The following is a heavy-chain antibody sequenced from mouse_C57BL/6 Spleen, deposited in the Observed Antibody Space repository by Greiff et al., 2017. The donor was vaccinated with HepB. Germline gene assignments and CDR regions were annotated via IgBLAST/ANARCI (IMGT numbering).Heavy chain of an antibody. D-gene: IGHD1-1*02. CDR2: IRNKANGYTT. V-gene: IGHV7-3*01. CDR3: ARFHGSQYYFDY. Sequence: EVKLVESGGGLVQPGGSLSLSCAASGFTFTDYYMSWVRQPPGKALEWLGFIRNKANGYTTEYSASVKGRFTISRDNSQSILYLQMNALRAEDSATYYCARFHGSQYYFDYWGQGTTLTVSS. J-gene: IGHJ2*01. CDR1: GFTFTDYY.